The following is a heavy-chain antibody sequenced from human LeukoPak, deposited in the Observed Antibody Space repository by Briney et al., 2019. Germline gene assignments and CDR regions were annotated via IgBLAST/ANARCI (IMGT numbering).Heavy chain of an antibody. V-gene: IGHV4-59*08. D-gene: IGHD1-7*01. CDR2: IYYSGT. CDR1: GGSISNYY. CDR3: ASTEWNYAR. Sequence: PAETLSLTCTVSGGSISNYYWSWMRQSPGRGLEWFGFIYYSGTQRPDTTFKSRVTMSLDTCKSQFSLQLSSVTAADTAVYYCASTEWNYARWGHG. J-gene: IGHJ3*01.